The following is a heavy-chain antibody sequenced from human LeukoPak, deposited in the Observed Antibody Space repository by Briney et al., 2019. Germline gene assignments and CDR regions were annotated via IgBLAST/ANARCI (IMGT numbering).Heavy chain of an antibody. D-gene: IGHD6-19*01. Sequence: SETLSLTCAVYGGSFSGYYWSWIRRPPGKGLEWIGEINHSGSTNYNPSLKSRVTISVDTSKNQFSLKLSSVTAADTAVYYCASHVAGAGYFDYWGQGTLVTVSS. CDR2: INHSGST. J-gene: IGHJ4*02. CDR3: ASHVAGAGYFDY. V-gene: IGHV4-34*01. CDR1: GGSFSGYY.